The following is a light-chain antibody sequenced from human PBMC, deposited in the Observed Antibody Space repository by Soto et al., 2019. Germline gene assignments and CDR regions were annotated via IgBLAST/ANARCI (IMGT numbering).Light chain of an antibody. CDR2: GAS. Sequence: EIVLTQSPGTLSLSLGERATLSCRASQSVSSNYLAWYQQKPGQAPRILIYGASSRATGIPDRFSGSGSGTDFTLTISRLEPEDSGVYYCQQYGGSPGTFGQGTKV. J-gene: IGKJ1*01. CDR1: QSVSSNY. V-gene: IGKV3-20*01. CDR3: QQYGGSPGT.